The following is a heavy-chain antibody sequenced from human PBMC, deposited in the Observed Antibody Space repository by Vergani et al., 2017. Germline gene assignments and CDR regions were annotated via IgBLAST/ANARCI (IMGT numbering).Heavy chain of an antibody. CDR3: ARGALWWLRQIDS. J-gene: IGHJ4*02. Sequence: QVQLQESGPGLVKPSETLSLTCSVSGDSMNTYYWTWIRQPPGKGLEWIGYIYDSGDTKYNPSLKSRVTMSLDTSKNRFSLNLYSVTAAEAAVYYCARGALWWLRQIDSWGQGTLVTVSS. CDR2: IYDSGDT. D-gene: IGHD2-21*01. CDR1: GDSMNTYY. V-gene: IGHV4-59*01.